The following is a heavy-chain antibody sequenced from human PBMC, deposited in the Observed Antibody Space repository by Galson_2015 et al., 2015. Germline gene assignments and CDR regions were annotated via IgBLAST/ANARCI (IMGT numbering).Heavy chain of an antibody. V-gene: IGHV5-51*01. Sequence: QSGAEVKKPGESLKISCKGSGYSFTSYWIGWVRQMPGKGLEWMGIIYPGDSDTRYSPSFQGQVTISADKSISTAYLQWSSLKASDTAMYYCARQTPHYDILTGYYIRGWFDPWGQGTLVTVSS. CDR3: ARQTPHYDILTGYYIRGWFDP. D-gene: IGHD3-9*01. J-gene: IGHJ5*02. CDR1: GYSFTSYW. CDR2: IYPGDSDT.